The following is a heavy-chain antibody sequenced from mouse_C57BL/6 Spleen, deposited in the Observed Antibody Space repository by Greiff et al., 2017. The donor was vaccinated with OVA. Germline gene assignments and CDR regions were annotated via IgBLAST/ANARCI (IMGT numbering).Heavy chain of an antibody. J-gene: IGHJ4*01. V-gene: IGHV5-16*01. CDR3: ARGWDGNLYYAMDY. CDR2: INYDGSST. Sequence: EVKLVESEGGLVQPGSSMKLSCTASGFTFSDYYMAWVRQVPEKGLEWVANINYDGSSTYYLDSLKSRFIISRDNAKNILYLQMSSLKSEDTATYYCARGWDGNLYYAMDYWGQGTSVTVSS. D-gene: IGHD2-1*01. CDR1: GFTFSDYY.